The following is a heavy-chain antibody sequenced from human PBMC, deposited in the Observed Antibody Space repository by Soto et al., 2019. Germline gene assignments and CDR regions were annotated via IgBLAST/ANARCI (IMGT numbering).Heavy chain of an antibody. J-gene: IGHJ4*02. CDR3: AKGSTAMTYFDY. CDR2: ISYDGSNK. Sequence: QVQLVESGGAVVQPGRSLRLSCAASGFTFSSYGMHWVRQAPGKGLEWVAVISYDGSNKYYADSVKGRFTISRDNSKNTLYLQMNSLRAEDTAVYYCAKGSTAMTYFDYWGQGTLVTVSS. V-gene: IGHV3-30*18. D-gene: IGHD5-18*01. CDR1: GFTFSSYG.